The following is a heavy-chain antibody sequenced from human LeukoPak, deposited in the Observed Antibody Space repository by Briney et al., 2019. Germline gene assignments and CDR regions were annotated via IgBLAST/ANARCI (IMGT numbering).Heavy chain of an antibody. CDR2: INPNNGNT. D-gene: IGHD3-22*01. CDR3: ARDRAPYYYDSSGSEYFQH. V-gene: IGHV1-18*04. CDR1: GYTFTGYY. J-gene: IGHJ1*01. Sequence: GASVKVSCKASGYTFTGYYMHWVRQAPGQGLEWMGWINPNNGNTNYAQKLQGRVTMTTDTSTSTAYMELRSLRSDDTAVYYCARDRAPYYYDSSGSEYFQHWGQGTLVTVSS.